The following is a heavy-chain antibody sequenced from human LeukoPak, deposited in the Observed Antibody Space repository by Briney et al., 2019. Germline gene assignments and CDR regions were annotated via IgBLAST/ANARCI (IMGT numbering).Heavy chain of an antibody. Sequence: SETLSLTCTVSGGSISSYYWSWIRQPPGKGLEWIGYIYYSGSTNYNPSLKSRVTISVDTSKNQSSLKVRSVTAADTAVYYCARIIDAYNPYFDSWGQGTLVTVSS. CDR3: ARIIDAYNPYFDS. D-gene: IGHD5-24*01. J-gene: IGHJ4*02. CDR1: GGSISSYY. V-gene: IGHV4-59*01. CDR2: IYYSGST.